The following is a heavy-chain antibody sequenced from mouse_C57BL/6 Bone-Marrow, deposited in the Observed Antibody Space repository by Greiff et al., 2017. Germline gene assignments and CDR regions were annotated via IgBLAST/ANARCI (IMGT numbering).Heavy chain of an antibody. CDR2: IDPSDSYT. J-gene: IGHJ4*01. V-gene: IGHV1-69*01. CDR1: GYTFTSYW. Sequence: VQLQQPGAELVMPGASVKLSCKASGYTFTSYWMHWVKQRPGQGLEWIGEIDPSDSYTNYNQKFKGKSTLTVDQSSSTAYMQHSSLTSEDSAVYYCARGNMDYWGQGTSVTVSS. CDR3: ARGNMDY.